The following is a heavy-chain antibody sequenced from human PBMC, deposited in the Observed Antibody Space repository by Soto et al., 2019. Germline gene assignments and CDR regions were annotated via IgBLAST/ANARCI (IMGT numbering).Heavy chain of an antibody. D-gene: IGHD6-13*01. CDR1: GYTFTGYY. V-gene: IGHV1-2*02. CDR3: ARELKYSSSWYPGNYYYYGMDV. J-gene: IGHJ6*02. CDR2: INPNSGGT. Sequence: AASVKVSCKASGYTFTGYYMHWVRQAPGQGREWMGWINPNSGGTNYAQKFQGRVTMTRDTSISTAYMELSRLRSDDTAVYYCARELKYSSSWYPGNYYYYGMDVWGQGXTVTVPS.